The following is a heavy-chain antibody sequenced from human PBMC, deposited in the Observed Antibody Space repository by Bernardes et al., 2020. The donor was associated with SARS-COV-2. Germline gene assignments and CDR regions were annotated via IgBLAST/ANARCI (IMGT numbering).Heavy chain of an antibody. J-gene: IGHJ6*02. V-gene: IGHV3-30*18. CDR1: GFTFSSYG. Sequence: GGSLRLSCAASGFTFSSYGMHWVRQAPGKGLEWVAVISYDGSNKYYADSVKGRFTISRDNSKNTLYLQMNSLRAEDTAVYYCAKEGGFSGIGYGMDVWGQGTTVTVSS. D-gene: IGHD3-10*01. CDR2: ISYDGSNK. CDR3: AKEGGFSGIGYGMDV.